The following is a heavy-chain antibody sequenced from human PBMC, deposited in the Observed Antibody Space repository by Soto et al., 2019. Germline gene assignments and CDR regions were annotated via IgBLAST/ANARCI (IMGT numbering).Heavy chain of an antibody. CDR1: GYSFTSYW. CDR2: IDPSDSYT. CDR3: ARDSITMVRGNYYGMDV. Sequence: RGESLKISCKGSGYSFTSYWISWVRQMPGKGLEWMGRIDPSDSYTNYSPSFQGHVTIPADKSISTAYPQWSSLKASDTAMYYCARDSITMVRGNYYGMDVWGQGTTVTVSS. J-gene: IGHJ6*02. V-gene: IGHV5-10-1*01. D-gene: IGHD3-10*01.